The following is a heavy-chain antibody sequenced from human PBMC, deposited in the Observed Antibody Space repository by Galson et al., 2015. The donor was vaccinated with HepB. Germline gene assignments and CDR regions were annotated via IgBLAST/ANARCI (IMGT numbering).Heavy chain of an antibody. V-gene: IGHV1-69*04. CDR2: IIPVLGIA. J-gene: IGHJ6*02. CDR1: GGTLSSYD. D-gene: IGHD3-10*01. Sequence: SVKVSCKASGGTLSSYDISWVRQAPGQGLQWMGRIIPVLGIANYAQKFQGRVTITADKSTSTAYMELRSLRSEDTAVYYCARVRMTVVRVVSPSYYYYCMGVWGQGTTVTVSS. CDR3: ARVRMTVVRVVSPSYYYYCMGV.